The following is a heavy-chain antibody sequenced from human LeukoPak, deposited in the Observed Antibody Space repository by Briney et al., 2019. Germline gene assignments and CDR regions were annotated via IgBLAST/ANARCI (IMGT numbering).Heavy chain of an antibody. Sequence: ASVKVSCKASGYTFTSYYMHWVRQAPGQGLEWMGIINPSGGSTSYAQKFQGRVTMTRDTSTSTVYMELSSLRSEDTAVYYCASGEESEPGYYYDSSGYRPFDYWGQGTLVTVSS. CDR2: INPSGGST. CDR3: ASGEESEPGYYYDSSGYRPFDY. D-gene: IGHD3-22*01. J-gene: IGHJ4*02. CDR1: GYTFTSYY. V-gene: IGHV1-46*01.